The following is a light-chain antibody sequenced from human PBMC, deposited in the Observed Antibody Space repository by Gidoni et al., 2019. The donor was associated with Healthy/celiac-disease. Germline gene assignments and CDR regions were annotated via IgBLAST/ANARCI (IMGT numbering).Light chain of an antibody. CDR2: DAS. V-gene: IGKV1-13*02. CDR3: QQFNSYPT. J-gene: IGKJ1*01. Sequence: AIQLTQSPSSLSASVGERVTITCRASQGISSALAWYQQKPGKAPKLLIYDASSLESGVPSRFSGSGSGTDFTLTISSLQPEDFATYYCQQFNSYPTFGQGTKVEIK. CDR1: QGISSA.